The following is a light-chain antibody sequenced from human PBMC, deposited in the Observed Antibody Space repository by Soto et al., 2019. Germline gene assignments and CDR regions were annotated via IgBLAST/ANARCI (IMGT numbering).Light chain of an antibody. Sequence: QSALTQPRSVSGSPGQSVTISCTGTSGDVGGYSFVSWYQQHPGKPPKLMAYDVTKRPSGVPDRFSASKSGNTASLPISGLQADDEAEYYCCSLSGSSTGWVFGGGTKLTVL. CDR1: SGDVGGYSF. V-gene: IGLV2-11*01. J-gene: IGLJ3*02. CDR3: CSLSGSSTGWV. CDR2: DVT.